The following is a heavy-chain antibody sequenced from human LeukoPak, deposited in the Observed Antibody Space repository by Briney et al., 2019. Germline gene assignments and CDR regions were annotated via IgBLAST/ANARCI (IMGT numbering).Heavy chain of an antibody. D-gene: IGHD4-17*01. Sequence: SSVKVSCXASGGTFSSYAISWVRQAPGQGLEWMGGIIPIFGTANYAQKFQGRVTITTDESTSTAHMELSSLRSEDTAVYYCARLADYEDDWFDPWGQGTLVTVSS. CDR3: ARLADYEDDWFDP. CDR1: GGTFSSYA. V-gene: IGHV1-69*05. J-gene: IGHJ5*02. CDR2: IIPIFGTA.